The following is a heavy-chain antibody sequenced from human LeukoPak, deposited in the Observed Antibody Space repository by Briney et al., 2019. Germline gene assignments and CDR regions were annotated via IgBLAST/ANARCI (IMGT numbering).Heavy chain of an antibody. D-gene: IGHD2-15*01. Sequence: SVKVSCKASGYTFTSYDINWVRQATGQGREWMGWVNPNSGNTGYAQKFQGRVTITRNTSISTAYMELRSLRSADTAVYYCARDSGGYCSGGSCYHLWFDPWGQGTLVTVSS. V-gene: IGHV1-8*03. CDR2: VNPNSGNT. CDR1: GYTFTSYD. CDR3: ARDSGGYCSGGSCYHLWFDP. J-gene: IGHJ5*02.